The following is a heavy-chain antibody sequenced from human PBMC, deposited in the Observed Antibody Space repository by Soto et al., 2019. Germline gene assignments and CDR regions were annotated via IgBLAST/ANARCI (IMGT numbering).Heavy chain of an antibody. CDR3: TTDRDYGDYVLYYYYCMDV. V-gene: IGHV3-15*01. J-gene: IGHJ6*02. CDR1: GFTFSNAW. CDR2: IKSKTDGGTT. Sequence: GGSLRLSCAASGFTFSNAWMSWVRQAPGKGLEWVGRIKSKTDGGTTDYAAPVKGRFTISRDDSKNTLYLQMNSLKTEDTAVYYCTTDRDYGDYVLYYYYCMDVWGQGTTVTVSS. D-gene: IGHD4-17*01.